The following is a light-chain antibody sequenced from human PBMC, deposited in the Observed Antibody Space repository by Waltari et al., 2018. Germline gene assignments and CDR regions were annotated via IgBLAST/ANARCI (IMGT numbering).Light chain of an antibody. Sequence: QSALPQPPSVSGSRGLSITIPCTGTSSDVGRSYFVSWYQQYPGKAPKLIIYEGNKRPSGVSDRFSGSKSGNTASLTISGLQAEDEGDYFCCSYTGSVTPRVFGGGTKLTVV. V-gene: IGLV2-23*01. J-gene: IGLJ3*02. CDR3: CSYTGSVTPRV. CDR2: EGN. CDR1: SSDVGRSYF.